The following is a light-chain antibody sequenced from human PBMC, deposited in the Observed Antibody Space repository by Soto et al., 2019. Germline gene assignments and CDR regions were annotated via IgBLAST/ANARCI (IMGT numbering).Light chain of an antibody. J-gene: IGLJ2*01. CDR1: MRDVGAYNL. CDR2: EVR. Sequence: QSVLTQPASVSGSPGQSITIYCAGTMRDVGAYNLVSWYQQHPGRAPQLIISEVRNRPSGISFRFSGSKSGNTASLTISGLQAEDEADYYCSSYTSKSSLIFGGGTKLTVL. V-gene: IGLV2-14*01. CDR3: SSYTSKSSLI.